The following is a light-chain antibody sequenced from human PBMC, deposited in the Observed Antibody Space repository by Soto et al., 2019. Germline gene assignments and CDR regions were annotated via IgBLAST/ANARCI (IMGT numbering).Light chain of an antibody. CDR3: QPYNTYWT. J-gene: IGKJ1*01. Sequence: IQMTQSPSILSASLGDSVTITCRASQSVSRWLAWYQQKPGKAPKLLIYDASSLNSGVPSRFSGSQSGTEFTLTITSLLPDDFATYFCQPYNTYWTFGQGTKVDIK. V-gene: IGKV1-5*01. CDR1: QSVSRW. CDR2: DAS.